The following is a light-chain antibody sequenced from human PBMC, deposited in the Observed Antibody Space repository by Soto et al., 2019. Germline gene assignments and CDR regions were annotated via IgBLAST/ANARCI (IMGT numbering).Light chain of an antibody. Sequence: IQMTQSPSSVSAYVGDTVNITCRPSQAIRLSVGWYQQRPGEAPKLLIYDARTLESGVPLRFSGSGFGTEFTLTISSLQPEDFATYYCLHDYNYPWAFGQGTKVEIK. CDR1: QAIRLS. CDR3: LHDYNYPWA. CDR2: DAR. J-gene: IGKJ1*01. V-gene: IGKV1-6*01.